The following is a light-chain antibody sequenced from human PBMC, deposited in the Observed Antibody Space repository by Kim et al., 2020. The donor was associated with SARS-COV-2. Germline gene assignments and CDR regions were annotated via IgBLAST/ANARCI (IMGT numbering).Light chain of an antibody. V-gene: IGKV1-5*01. CDR3: QQYDSHPT. CDR1: QSISRS. J-gene: IGKJ4*01. CDR2: DAS. Sequence: DIQMTQSPPTLSASVGDSVTITCRASQSISRSLAWYQQKPGKAPKVLIYDASSLEGGVPIRFSGSGSGTVFTLIILSLQPDDFATYYCQQYDSHPTFGGGTKVDIK.